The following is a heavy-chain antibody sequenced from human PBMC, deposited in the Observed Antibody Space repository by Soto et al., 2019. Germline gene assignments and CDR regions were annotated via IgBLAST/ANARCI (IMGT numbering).Heavy chain of an antibody. CDR1: GHTFATYG. Sequence: ASVKVSCKASGHTFATYGISWVRQAPGQGLEWMGWISIDNGNTKYAQKFQGRVTMTTDTSTNTAYMDLRSLRSDDTAIYYCARHGGDYGDYTYDFWGPGTLVTVSS. CDR3: ARHGGDYGDYTYDF. D-gene: IGHD4-17*01. CDR2: ISIDNGNT. V-gene: IGHV1-18*01. J-gene: IGHJ4*02.